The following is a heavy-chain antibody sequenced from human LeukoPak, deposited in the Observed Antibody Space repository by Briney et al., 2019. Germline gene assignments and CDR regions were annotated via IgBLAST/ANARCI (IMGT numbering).Heavy chain of an antibody. CDR1: GGTFSSYA. V-gene: IGHV1-69*04. CDR2: IIPIHGIA. Sequence: GSSVKVSCKASGGTFSSYAISWVRQAPGQGLEWMGRIIPIHGIANYAQKFQGRVTITADKSTSTAYMELSSLRSEDTAVYYCARTPEGYCSSTSCQPTDYYYYYGMDVWGQGTTVTVSS. D-gene: IGHD2-2*01. J-gene: IGHJ6*02. CDR3: ARTPEGYCSSTSCQPTDYYYYYGMDV.